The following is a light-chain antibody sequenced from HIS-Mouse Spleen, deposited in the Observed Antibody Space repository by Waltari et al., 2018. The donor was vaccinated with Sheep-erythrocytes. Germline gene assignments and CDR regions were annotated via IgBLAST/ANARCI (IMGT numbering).Light chain of an antibody. V-gene: IGLV2-11*01. CDR2: DVS. CDR3: CSYAGSYNHV. Sequence: QSALTQPRSVSGSPGQSVTISCTGTSSDVGGYNYVSWYQQHPGKAPKLMISDVSKRPSWVPDRFAGSKYGNTASLTISGLQAEDEADYYCCSYAGSYNHVFATGTKVTVL. J-gene: IGLJ1*01. CDR1: SSDVGGYNY.